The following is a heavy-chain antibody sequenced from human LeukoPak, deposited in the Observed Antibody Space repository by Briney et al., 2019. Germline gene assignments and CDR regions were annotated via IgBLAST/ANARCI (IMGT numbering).Heavy chain of an antibody. Sequence: GGSLRLSCAASGITLSNYGMHWVRQAPGKGLEWVAVISYDGSNKYYADSVKGRFTISRDKSKNTLYLQMNSLRAEDTAVYYCAKDPYYYASGPTDAYYYYGMDVWGQGTTVTVSS. D-gene: IGHD3-10*01. CDR1: GITLSNYG. CDR3: AKDPYYYASGPTDAYYYYGMDV. CDR2: ISYDGSNK. V-gene: IGHV3-30*18. J-gene: IGHJ6*02.